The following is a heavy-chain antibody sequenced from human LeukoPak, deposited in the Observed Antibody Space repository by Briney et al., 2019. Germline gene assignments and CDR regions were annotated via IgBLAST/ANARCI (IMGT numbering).Heavy chain of an antibody. CDR1: GFTFSSYG. Sequence: GGSLRLSCAASGFTFSSYGMHWVRQAPGKGLEWVSSISSSSSYIYYADSVKGRFTISRDNAKNSLYLQMNSLRAEDTAVYYCARVRGITMIVVGNYFDYWGQGTLVTVSS. V-gene: IGHV3-21*01. CDR2: ISSSSSYI. CDR3: ARVRGITMIVVGNYFDY. D-gene: IGHD3-22*01. J-gene: IGHJ4*02.